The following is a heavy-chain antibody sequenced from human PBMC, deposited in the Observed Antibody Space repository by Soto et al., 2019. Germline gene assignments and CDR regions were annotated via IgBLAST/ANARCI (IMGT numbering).Heavy chain of an antibody. J-gene: IGHJ3*01. V-gene: IGHV5-10-1*01. CDR2: IDPGDSVT. CDR3: APGGDDSGDHDFDV. CDR1: GYSLTNIW. D-gene: IGHD6-19*01. Sequence: GESLKISCKGSGYSLTNIWIHWVRQMAGKGLEWIGRIDPGDSVTTYNPSFQGHVTISADKSINTAYLQWSSLKAPDTAMYYCAPGGDDSGDHDFDVWGLGTMVTVSS.